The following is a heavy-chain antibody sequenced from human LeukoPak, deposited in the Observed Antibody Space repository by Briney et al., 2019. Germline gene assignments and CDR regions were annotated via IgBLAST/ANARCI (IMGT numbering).Heavy chain of an antibody. J-gene: IGHJ6*02. CDR1: GGSISSYY. Sequence: PSETLSLTCTVSGGSISSYYWSWIRHPPGKGLEWIGYIYYSGRTNYNPSLKSRVTISVDMSRDQFSLKLSSVTAADTAVYYCARHLKYYYYGMDVWGQGTTVTVSS. CDR2: IYYSGRT. V-gene: IGHV4-59*08. CDR3: ARHLKYYYYGMDV.